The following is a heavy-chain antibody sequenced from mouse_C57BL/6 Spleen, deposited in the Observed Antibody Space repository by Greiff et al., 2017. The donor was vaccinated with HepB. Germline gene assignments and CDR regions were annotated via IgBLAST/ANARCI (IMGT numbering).Heavy chain of an antibody. CDR3: ARDLYDYFDY. D-gene: IGHD2-3*01. CDR1: GYSITSGYY. CDR2: ISYDGSN. J-gene: IGHJ2*01. Sequence: ESGPGLVKPSQSLSLTCSVTGYSITSGYYWNWIRQFPGNKLEWMGYISYDGSNNYNPSLKNRISITRDTSKNQFFLKLNSVTTEDTATYYCARDLYDYFDYWGQGTTLTVSS. V-gene: IGHV3-6*01.